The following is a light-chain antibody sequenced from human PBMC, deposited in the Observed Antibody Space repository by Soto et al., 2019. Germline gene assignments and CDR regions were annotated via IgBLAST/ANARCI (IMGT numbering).Light chain of an antibody. CDR3: SSYAGSNNVV. J-gene: IGLJ2*01. Sequence: QSALTQPPSASGSPGQSVTISCTGTSSDVGGYNYVPWYQQHPGKAPKLMIYEVSKRPSGVPDRFSGSKSGNTASLTVSGLQAEDEADYYCSSYAGSNNVVFGGGTQVTVL. CDR1: SSDVGGYNY. V-gene: IGLV2-8*01. CDR2: EVS.